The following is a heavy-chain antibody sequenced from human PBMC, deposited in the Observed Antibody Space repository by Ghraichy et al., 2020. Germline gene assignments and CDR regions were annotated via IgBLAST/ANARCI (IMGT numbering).Heavy chain of an antibody. D-gene: IGHD1-26*01. J-gene: IGHJ3*02. V-gene: IGHV3-48*01. CDR2: SSFNNNVI. CDR1: GFTFSSYS. Sequence: GGSLRLSCAATGFTFSSYSMKWVRQAPGKGLEWIAYSSFNNNVIYYADSVKGRFTISRDNSKNSLYLQMDSLRGEDTGVYYCARDTVGARPRDAFDIWGQGTFVTVSS. CDR3: ARDTVGARPRDAFDI.